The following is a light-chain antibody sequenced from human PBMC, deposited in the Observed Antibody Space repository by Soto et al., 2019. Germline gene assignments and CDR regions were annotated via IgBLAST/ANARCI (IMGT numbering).Light chain of an antibody. Sequence: EILMTQSPLSLPVTPGERASISCSSSQSLLHSNGYNYVDWYMQKPGQSPQLLIYLGSNRASGVPDRFCGSGSDTYFTLEISRVEADDVGVYYCMQPLENFRTFGQGTKVDIK. V-gene: IGKV2-28*01. CDR2: LGS. J-gene: IGKJ1*01. CDR3: MQPLENFRT. CDR1: QSLLHSNGYNY.